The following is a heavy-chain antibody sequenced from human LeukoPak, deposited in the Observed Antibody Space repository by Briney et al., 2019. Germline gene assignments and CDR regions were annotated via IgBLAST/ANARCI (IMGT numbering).Heavy chain of an antibody. Sequence: ASVKVSCKASGYTFTSYDINWVRQATGQGLEWMGWMNPNSGNTGYAQKFQGRVTITRNTSISTAYMELSSLRSEDTAVYYCARGIRRLYYYYMDVWGKGTTVTVSS. CDR1: GYTFTSYD. CDR3: ARGIRRLYYYYMDV. J-gene: IGHJ6*03. V-gene: IGHV1-8*03. CDR2: MNPNSGNT.